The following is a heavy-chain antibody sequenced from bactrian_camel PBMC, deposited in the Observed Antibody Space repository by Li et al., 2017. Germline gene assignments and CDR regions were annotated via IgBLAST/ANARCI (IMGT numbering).Heavy chain of an antibody. V-gene: IGHV3S1*01. D-gene: IGHD1*01. J-gene: IGHJ4*01. CDR2: IDNGQGST. CDR3: VTYLSTQARYWNSLAY. CDR1: GLTFSAYW. Sequence: HVQLVESGGGLVQPGGSLRLSCAASGLTFSAYWMYWVRQAPGKGPEWVSVIDNGQGSTFDGLSVKGRFTTSRDNARNTVYLQMNSLKSEDTALYYCVTYLSTQARYWNSLAYWGQGTQVTVS.